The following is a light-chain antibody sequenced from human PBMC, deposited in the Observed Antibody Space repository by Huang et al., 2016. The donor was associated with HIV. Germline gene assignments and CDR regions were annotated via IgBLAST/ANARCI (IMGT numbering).Light chain of an antibody. CDR3: QQYNDLPRS. Sequence: EIVMTQSPGTLSVAPGERATLSCRASQNINTNLAWFQQKPCQAPRLLIYAASTRTADFPARFSGSGSRTEFTLTISSLQSEDIAVYYCQQYNDLPRSFGQGTKVEIK. J-gene: IGKJ1*01. CDR1: QNINTN. V-gene: IGKV3-15*01. CDR2: AAS.